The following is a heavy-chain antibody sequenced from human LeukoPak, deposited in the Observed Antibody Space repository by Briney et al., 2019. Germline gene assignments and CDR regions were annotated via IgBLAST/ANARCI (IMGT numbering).Heavy chain of an antibody. D-gene: IGHD3-22*01. V-gene: IGHV3-53*01. CDR3: ARANKDSSGSYDY. J-gene: IGHJ4*02. CDR1: GFTVSSNY. CDR2: IYSGGST. Sequence: GGSLRLSCAASGFTVSSNYMSWVRQAPGKGLEWVSVIYSGGSTYYADSVKGRFTISRDNSKNTLYLQMNSLRAEDTAVYYCARANKDSSGSYDYWGQGTLVTVS.